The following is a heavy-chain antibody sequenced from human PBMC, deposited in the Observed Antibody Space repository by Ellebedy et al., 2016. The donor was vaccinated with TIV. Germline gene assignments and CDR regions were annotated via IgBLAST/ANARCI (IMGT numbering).Heavy chain of an antibody. CDR3: AKDRGGSGP. D-gene: IGHD3-3*01. J-gene: IGHJ5*02. V-gene: IGHV3-23*01. CDR1: GFAFSSFA. CDR2: IGGGGDST. Sequence: GGSLRLXCAASGFAFSSFAMSWVRQAPGKGLEWVSAIGGGGDSTYYANSVKGRFAISRANSMDTLHLQMNSLRAEDTAVYYCAKDRGGSGPWGQGTLVTVSS.